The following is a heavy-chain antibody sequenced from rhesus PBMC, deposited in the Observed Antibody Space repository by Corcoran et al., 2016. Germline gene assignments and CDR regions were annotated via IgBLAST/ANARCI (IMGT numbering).Heavy chain of an antibody. CDR3: ARSVPPIVDYFDY. V-gene: IGHV4-160*01. CDR1: GGSISSNY. J-gene: IGHJ4*01. D-gene: IGHD2-15*01. CDR2: IYGSGGST. Sequence: QVQLQESGPGLVKPSETLSLTCAVSGGSISSNYWSWIRQPPGKGLEWSGRIYGSGGSTDYNPALKSRVTISTSTSKNQFSLKLSSVTAADTAVYYCARSVPPIVDYFDYWGQGVLVTVSS.